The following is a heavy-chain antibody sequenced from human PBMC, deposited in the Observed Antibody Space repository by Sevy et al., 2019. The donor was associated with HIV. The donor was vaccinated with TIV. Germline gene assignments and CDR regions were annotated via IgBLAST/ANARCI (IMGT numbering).Heavy chain of an antibody. V-gene: IGHV3-23*01. CDR1: GFTFSSYA. Sequence: GGSLRLSCAASGFTFSSYAMSWVRQAPGRGLEWVSAISGSGGSTYYADSVKGRFTISRDNSKNTLYLQMNSLRAEDTAVYYCAKDLVTIFEMDPIPPSADYWGQRTLVTVSS. CDR3: AKDLVTIFEMDPIPPSADY. CDR2: ISGSGGST. D-gene: IGHD3-3*01. J-gene: IGHJ4*02.